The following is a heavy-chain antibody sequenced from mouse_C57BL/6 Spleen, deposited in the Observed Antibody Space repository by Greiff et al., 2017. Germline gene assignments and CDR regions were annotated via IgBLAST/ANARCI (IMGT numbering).Heavy chain of an antibody. CDR2: IHPNSGST. CDR1: GYTFTSYW. V-gene: IGHV1-64*01. Sequence: QVQLQQPGAELVKPGASVKLSCKASGYTFTSYWMHWVKQRPGQGLEWIGMIHPNSGSTNYNETFKSKATLTVDKSSSTAYMQLSSLTSENSEVYYCTRKRDYGSSSHFDYWGQGTTLTVSS. D-gene: IGHD1-1*01. J-gene: IGHJ2*01. CDR3: TRKRDYGSSSHFDY.